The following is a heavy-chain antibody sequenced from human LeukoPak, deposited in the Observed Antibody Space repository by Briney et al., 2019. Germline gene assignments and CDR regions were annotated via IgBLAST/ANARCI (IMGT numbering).Heavy chain of an antibody. D-gene: IGHD1-26*01. V-gene: IGHV3-30-3*01. CDR1: GFIFSNYA. CDR2: TLYDGSEK. CDR3: ARDQGSYPYYYYGVDV. J-gene: IGHJ6*02. Sequence: GGSLRLSCAASGFIFSNYAMHWVRQAPGKGLDWVAVTLYDGSEKYYADSVKGRFTISRDNTKNTLYLQMNSLRVEDTAVYCCARDQGSYPYYYYGVDVWGQGTTVTVSS.